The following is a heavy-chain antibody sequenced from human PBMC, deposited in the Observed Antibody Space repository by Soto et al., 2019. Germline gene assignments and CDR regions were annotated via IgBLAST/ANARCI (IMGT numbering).Heavy chain of an antibody. J-gene: IGHJ3*02. D-gene: IGHD2-2*01. CDR2: IYYSGST. V-gene: IGHV4-31*03. Sequence: SETLSLTCTVSGGSISSGGYYWSWIRQHPGKGLEWIGYIYYSGSTYYNPSLKSRVTISVDTSKNQFSLKLSSVPAADTAVYYCARFPYCRSTSYYVDSPRYDDAFDIWGQGTMVTVSS. CDR1: GGSISSGGYY. CDR3: ARFPYCRSTSYYVDSPRYDDAFDI.